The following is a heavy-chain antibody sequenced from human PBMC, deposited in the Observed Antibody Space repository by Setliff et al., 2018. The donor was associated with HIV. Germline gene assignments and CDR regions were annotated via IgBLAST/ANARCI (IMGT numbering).Heavy chain of an antibody. Sequence: ASVKVSCKASGYTFTSYGISWVRQAPGQGLEWMGWISAYNGNTNYAQKLQGRVTVTTDTSTSTAYMELRSLRSDDTAVYYCARTSGIVVVITDAFDIWGQGTMVTVSS. J-gene: IGHJ3*02. CDR1: GYTFTSYG. CDR2: ISAYNGNT. D-gene: IGHD3-22*01. CDR3: ARTSGIVVVITDAFDI. V-gene: IGHV1-18*01.